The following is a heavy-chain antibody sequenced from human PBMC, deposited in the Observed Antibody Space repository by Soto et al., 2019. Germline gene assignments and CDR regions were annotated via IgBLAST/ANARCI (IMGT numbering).Heavy chain of an antibody. V-gene: IGHV4-34*01. CDR3: ARGRKYYDSSGYYYPDAFDI. J-gene: IGHJ3*02. CDR1: GGSFSGYY. D-gene: IGHD3-22*01. CDR2: INHSGST. Sequence: SETLSLTCAVYGGSFSGYYWSWIRQPPGKGLEWIGEINHSGSTNYNPSLKSRVTISVDTSKNQFSLKLSSVTAADTAVYYCARGRKYYDSSGYYYPDAFDIWGQGTMVTVSS.